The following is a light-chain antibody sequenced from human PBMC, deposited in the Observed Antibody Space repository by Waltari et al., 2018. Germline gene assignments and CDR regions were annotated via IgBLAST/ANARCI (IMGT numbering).Light chain of an antibody. CDR3: QQYNSLPFT. CDR2: DAS. CDR1: QSISTW. J-gene: IGKJ4*01. V-gene: IGKV1-5*01. Sequence: DIQMTQSPSTLSASVGDRVTITCRASQSISTWLAWDQQKPGKAPKLLIWDASTVESGVPSTFSGSGSGTEFALTIGSLQPDDFATYYCQQYNSLPFTFGGGTKVEIK.